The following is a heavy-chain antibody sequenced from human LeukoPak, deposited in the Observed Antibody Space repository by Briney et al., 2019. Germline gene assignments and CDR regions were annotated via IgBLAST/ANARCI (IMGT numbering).Heavy chain of an antibody. Sequence: GGSLRLSRAASGFTFSSYSMNWVRQAPGKGLEWVSYISSSSSTIYYADSVKGRFTISRDNAKNTLYLQMNSLRAEDTAVYYCGKPCGSGSATLYYYYYMDVWGKGTTVTISS. CDR1: GFTFSSYS. CDR3: GKPCGSGSATLYYYYYMDV. CDR2: ISSSSSTI. V-gene: IGHV3-48*01. D-gene: IGHD3-10*01. J-gene: IGHJ6*03.